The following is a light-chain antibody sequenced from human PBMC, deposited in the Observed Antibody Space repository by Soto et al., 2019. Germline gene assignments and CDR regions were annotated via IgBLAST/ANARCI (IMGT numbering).Light chain of an antibody. J-gene: IGLJ1*01. V-gene: IGLV2-14*01. CDR2: DVS. Sequence: SALTQPASVSGSPGQSITISCTGTCSDVGGYNYVSWYQQHPGKAPKLMIYDVSNRPSGVSNRFSGSKSGNTASLTISGLQAEDEADYYCSSYTSSSTLYVFGTGTKLTVL. CDR1: CSDVGGYNY. CDR3: SSYTSSSTLYV.